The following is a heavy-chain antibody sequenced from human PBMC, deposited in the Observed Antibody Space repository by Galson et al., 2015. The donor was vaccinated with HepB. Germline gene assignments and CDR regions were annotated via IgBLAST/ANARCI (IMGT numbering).Heavy chain of an antibody. CDR2: ISYDGNKK. J-gene: IGHJ4*02. CDR3: ARPETVDYTSSAGY. V-gene: IGHV3-30*04. Sequence: SLRLSCAAAGFTFSSYTMHWVRQAPGKGLEWVAVISYDGNKKYYADSVEGRFTISRDTSRSTLFLQMNSLRTEDTALYYCARPETVDYTSSAGYWGQGTLVTVSA. CDR1: GFTFSSYT. D-gene: IGHD6-25*01.